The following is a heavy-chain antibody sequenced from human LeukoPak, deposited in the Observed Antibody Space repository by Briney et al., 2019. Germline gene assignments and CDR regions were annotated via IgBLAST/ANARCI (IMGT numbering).Heavy chain of an antibody. Sequence: GGSLRLSCAASGFTFSSYSMNWVRQAPGKGLEWVSSISSSSSYIYYADSVKGRFTISRDNAKNSLYLQMNSLRAEDTAVYYCARFSYSSGWYGLYGMDVWSQGTTVTVSS. CDR1: GFTFSSYS. CDR3: ARFSYSSGWYGLYGMDV. CDR2: ISSSSSYI. V-gene: IGHV3-21*01. D-gene: IGHD6-19*01. J-gene: IGHJ6*02.